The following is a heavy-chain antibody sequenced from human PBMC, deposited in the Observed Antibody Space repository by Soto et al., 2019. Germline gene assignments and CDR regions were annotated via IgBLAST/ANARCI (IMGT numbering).Heavy chain of an antibody. CDR3: ARGNYFGTGSFYTWFDP. D-gene: IGHD3-10*01. Sequence: PSETLSLTCTVSGVSISTGGYYWSWIRQHPGKGLEWIGSIYYSGTTYYNPSLKSRLTISVDTSKNQFSLKLSSVTAADTAVYYCARGNYFGTGSFYTWFDPWGQGTLVTVSS. V-gene: IGHV4-31*03. J-gene: IGHJ5*02. CDR2: IYYSGTT. CDR1: GVSISTGGYY.